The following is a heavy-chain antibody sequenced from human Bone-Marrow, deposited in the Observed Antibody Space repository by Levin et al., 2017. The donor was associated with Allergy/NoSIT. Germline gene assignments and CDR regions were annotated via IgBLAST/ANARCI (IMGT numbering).Heavy chain of an antibody. V-gene: IGHV4-59*01. Sequence: KASETLSLTCTVSGGSISPSYWSWIRQPPGKGLEWIGYMYYSGSSGSTNNNPSLKSRVTISVDTSKNQFSLKLNSVTAADTAVYFCARVSYYETSGYYYRGWYYFDSWGQGTLVTVSS. CDR2: MYYSGSSGST. CDR3: ARVSYYETSGYYYRGWYYFDS. D-gene: IGHD3-22*01. CDR1: GGSISPSY. J-gene: IGHJ4*02.